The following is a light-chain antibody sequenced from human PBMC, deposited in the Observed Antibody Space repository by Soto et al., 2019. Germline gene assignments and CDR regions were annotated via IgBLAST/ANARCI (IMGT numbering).Light chain of an antibody. V-gene: IGKV3-15*01. CDR2: GAS. Sequence: VLSQSPRTLSLSPGERATLSCSASHSVSNSYLAWYQQKPGQAPRLLIYGASNRATGIPARFSGSGSGTEFTLTISSLQSEDFAVYYCQQYNNWPETFGQGTKVDNK. CDR3: QQYNNWPET. CDR1: HSVSNSY. J-gene: IGKJ1*01.